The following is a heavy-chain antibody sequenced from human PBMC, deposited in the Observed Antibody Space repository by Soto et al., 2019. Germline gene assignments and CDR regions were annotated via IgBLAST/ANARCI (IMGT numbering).Heavy chain of an antibody. CDR3: ASKVSSSLARTYYFDY. CDR1: CGSISSSSYY. Sequence: SETLSLTCTVSCGSISSSSYYWGWIRQPPGKGLEWIGSIYYSGSTYYNPSLKSRVTISVDTSKNQFSLKLSSVTAADTAVYYCASKVSSSLARTYYFDYWGQGTLVTVSS. D-gene: IGHD6-13*01. CDR2: IYYSGST. J-gene: IGHJ4*02. V-gene: IGHV4-39*01.